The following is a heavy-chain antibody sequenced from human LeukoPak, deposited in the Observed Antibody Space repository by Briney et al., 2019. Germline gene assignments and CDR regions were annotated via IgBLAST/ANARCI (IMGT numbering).Heavy chain of an antibody. Sequence: GGSLRLSCVASGFTFSGYEMNWVRQAPGEELEGVSYISPSGTTIYYADSVNDRFTISRDNAKNSLYLQMNSLRAEDTALYYCARDPRGYCSSNTCYYGLDVWGQGTTVTVSS. CDR3: ARDPRGYCSSNTCYYGLDV. CDR1: GFTFSGYE. CDR2: ISPSGTTI. D-gene: IGHD2-2*01. J-gene: IGHJ6*02. V-gene: IGHV3-48*03.